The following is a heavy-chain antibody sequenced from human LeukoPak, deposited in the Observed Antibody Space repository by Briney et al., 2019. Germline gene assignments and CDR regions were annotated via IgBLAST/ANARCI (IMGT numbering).Heavy chain of an antibody. CDR1: GGSISSSSYY. Sequence: SETLSLTCTVSGGSISSSSYYWGWIRQPPGKGLEWIGEINHSGSTNYNPSLKSRVTISVDTSKNQFSLKLSSVTAADTAVYYCARGGTVFGYYYYYMDVWGKGTTVTVSS. CDR3: ARGGTVFGYYYYYMDV. J-gene: IGHJ6*03. V-gene: IGHV4-39*07. CDR2: INHSGST. D-gene: IGHD1-1*01.